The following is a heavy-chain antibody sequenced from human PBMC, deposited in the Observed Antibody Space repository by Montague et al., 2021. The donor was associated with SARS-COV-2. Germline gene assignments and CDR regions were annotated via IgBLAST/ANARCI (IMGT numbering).Heavy chain of an antibody. Sequence: SLRLSCAASGFTFSSYGMHWVRQAPGKGLEWVAVIWYDGSNKYYADSVKGRFTISRDNSKNTLYLQMNSPRAEDTAVYYCASPLEMATIGYWGQGTLVTVSS. CDR1: GFTFSSYG. CDR3: ASPLEMATIGY. CDR2: IWYDGSNK. V-gene: IGHV3-33*08. D-gene: IGHD5-24*01. J-gene: IGHJ4*02.